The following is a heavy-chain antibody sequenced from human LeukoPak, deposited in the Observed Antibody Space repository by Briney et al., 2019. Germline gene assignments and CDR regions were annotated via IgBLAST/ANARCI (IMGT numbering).Heavy chain of an antibody. CDR1: GGTFSSYD. V-gene: IGHV1-69*05. D-gene: IGHD1-26*01. J-gene: IGHJ4*02. CDR2: IMPILSTA. CDR3: ARGPVGAKYN. Sequence: GASVKVSCKASGGTFSSYDISWVRQAPGQGLEWMGGIMPILSTANYAQKFQGRVTMTRDMSTSTVYMELSSLRSEDTAVYYCARGPVGAKYNWGQGTLVTVSS.